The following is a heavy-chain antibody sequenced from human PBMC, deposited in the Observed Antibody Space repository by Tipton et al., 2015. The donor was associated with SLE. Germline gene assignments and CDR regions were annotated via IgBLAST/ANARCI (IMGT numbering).Heavy chain of an antibody. CDR1: GFTVSSNY. D-gene: IGHD4-11*01. CDR2: INGGY. V-gene: IGHV3-53*01. CDR3: ARFSNEFHLFTGPIDL. J-gene: IGHJ3*01. Sequence: QLVQSGGGLVQPGGSLRLSCAASGFTVSSNYMSWVRQAPGKGLEWVSAINGGYYYADSVKGRLTISRDNSKSTLYLQMNSLRAEDTARYYCARFSNEFHLFTGPIDLWGQGTVVTVSS.